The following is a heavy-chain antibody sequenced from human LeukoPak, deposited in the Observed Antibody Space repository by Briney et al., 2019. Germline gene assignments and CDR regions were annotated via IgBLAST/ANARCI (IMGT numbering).Heavy chain of an antibody. CDR1: GFTFSSYS. J-gene: IGHJ4*02. Sequence: GGSLRLSCTASGFTFSSYSLNWVRQAPGKGLEWVSSVSTGSNYIYYADSVKGRFTISRDNSKNTLYLQMNSLRAEDTAVYYCAKLVVSEAYYFDYWGQGTLVTVSS. CDR2: VSTGSNYI. V-gene: IGHV3-21*04. D-gene: IGHD2-15*01. CDR3: AKLVVSEAYYFDY.